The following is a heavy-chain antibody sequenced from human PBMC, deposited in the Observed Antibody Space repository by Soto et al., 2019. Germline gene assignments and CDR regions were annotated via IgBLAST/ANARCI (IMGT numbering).Heavy chain of an antibody. CDR2: IWYDGSNK. CDR3: AREGCSGGSCYPIGE. J-gene: IGHJ4*02. Sequence: VAVIWYDGSNKYYADSVKGRFTISRDNSKNTLYLQMNSLRAEDTAVYYCAREGCSGGSCYPIGEWGQGTLVTVSS. D-gene: IGHD2-15*01. V-gene: IGHV3-33*01.